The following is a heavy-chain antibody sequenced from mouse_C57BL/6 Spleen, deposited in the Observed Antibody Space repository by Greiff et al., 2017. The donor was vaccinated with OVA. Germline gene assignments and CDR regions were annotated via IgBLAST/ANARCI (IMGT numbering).Heavy chain of an antibody. CDR2: FYPGSGSI. V-gene: IGHV1-62-2*01. D-gene: IGHD1-1*01. CDR3: ARHEGPHYYGSSYGYFDV. Sequence: LVESGAELVKPGASVKLSCKASGYTFTEYTIHWVKQRSGQGLEWIGWFYPGSGSIKYNEKFKDKATLTADKSSSTVYMELSRLTSEDSAVYFCARHEGPHYYGSSYGYFDVWGTGTTVTVSS. J-gene: IGHJ1*03. CDR1: GYTFTEYT.